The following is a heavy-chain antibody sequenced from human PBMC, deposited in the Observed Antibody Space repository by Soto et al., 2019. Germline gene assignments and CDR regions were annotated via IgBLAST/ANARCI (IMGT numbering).Heavy chain of an antibody. CDR3: ARGRISVLRFLEWFFV. Sequence: VASVKVSCKASGYTFTSYDINWVRQATGQGLEWMGWMNPNSGNTGYAQKFQGRVTMTRNTSISTAYMELSSLRSEDTAVYYCARGRISVLRFLEWFFVWGKGTTVTVSS. D-gene: IGHD3-3*01. CDR1: GYTFTSYD. J-gene: IGHJ6*04. CDR2: MNPNSGNT. V-gene: IGHV1-8*01.